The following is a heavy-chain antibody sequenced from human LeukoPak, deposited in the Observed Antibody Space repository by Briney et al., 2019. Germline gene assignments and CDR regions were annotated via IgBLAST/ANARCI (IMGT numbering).Heavy chain of an antibody. CDR3: ARAMAGTFFDY. Sequence: GGSLRLSCAASGFTFSKYDMHWVRQAAGKGLEWVSVGGIAGDTYYPDSVKGRFTISRDNAKNSVYLQMNSLRAGDTAVYYCARAMAGTFFDYWGQGTLVTVSS. J-gene: IGHJ4*02. CDR1: GFTFSKYD. CDR2: GGIAGDT. D-gene: IGHD6-19*01. V-gene: IGHV3-13*01.